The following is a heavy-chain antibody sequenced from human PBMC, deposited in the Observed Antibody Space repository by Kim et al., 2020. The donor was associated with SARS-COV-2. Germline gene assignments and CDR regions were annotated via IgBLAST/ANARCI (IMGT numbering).Heavy chain of an antibody. CDR1: GGTFSSYA. CDR3: ARGVVPAAIHYYGMDV. V-gene: IGHV1-69*13. J-gene: IGHJ6*02. D-gene: IGHD2-2*01. Sequence: SVKVSCKASGGTFSSYAISWVRQAPGQGLEWMGGIIPIFGTANYAQKFQGRVTITADESTSTAYMELSSLRSEDTAVYYCARGVVPAAIHYYGMDVWGQGTTVTVSS. CDR2: IIPIFGTA.